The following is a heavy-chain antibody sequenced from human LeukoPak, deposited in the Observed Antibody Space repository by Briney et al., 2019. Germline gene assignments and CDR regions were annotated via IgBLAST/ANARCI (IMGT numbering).Heavy chain of an antibody. CDR1: GFTFSSYG. D-gene: IGHD5-18*01. Sequence: GGSLRLSCAASGFTFSSYGMHWVRQAPGKGLEWVAVISYDGSNKYYADSVKGRFTISRDNSKNTLYLQMNSLRAEDTAVYYCAKWGYSYGFYFDYWGQGTLVTVSS. V-gene: IGHV3-30*18. J-gene: IGHJ4*02. CDR3: AKWGYSYGFYFDY. CDR2: ISYDGSNK.